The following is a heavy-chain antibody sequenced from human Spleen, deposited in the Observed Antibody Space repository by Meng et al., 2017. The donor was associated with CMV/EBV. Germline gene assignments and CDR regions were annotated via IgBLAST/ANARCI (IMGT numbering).Heavy chain of an antibody. CDR3: ARDSGSPYYYYGMDV. CDR2: IYPGDSDT. CDR1: GYSFTKYW. V-gene: IGHV5-51*01. Sequence: GGSLRLSCKGSGYSFTKYWIGWVRQMPGKGLEWMGIIYPGDSDTRYSPSFQGQVTISADKSISTAYLQWSSLKASDTAMYYCARDSGSPYYYYGMDVWGQGTTVTVSS. J-gene: IGHJ6*02. D-gene: IGHD1-26*01.